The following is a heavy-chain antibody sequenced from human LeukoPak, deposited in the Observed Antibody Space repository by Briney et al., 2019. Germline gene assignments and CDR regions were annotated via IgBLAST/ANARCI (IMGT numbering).Heavy chain of an antibody. V-gene: IGHV4-59*01. Sequence: SETLSLTCTVSGGSISSYYWSWIRQPPGKGLEWIGYIYYSGSTNYNPSLKSRVTISVDTSKNQFSLKLSSVTAADTAVYYCARGLPMNRAFDIWGQGTMVTVSS. D-gene: IGHD3-22*01. CDR1: GGSISSYY. J-gene: IGHJ3*02. CDR3: ARGLPMNRAFDI. CDR2: IYYSGST.